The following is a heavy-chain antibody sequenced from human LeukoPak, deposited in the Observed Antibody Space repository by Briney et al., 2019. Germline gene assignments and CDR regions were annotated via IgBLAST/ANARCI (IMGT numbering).Heavy chain of an antibody. CDR2: ISYDGSDK. CDR1: GFSFSSYG. D-gene: IGHD1-26*01. CDR3: AKDLRGSPTIDY. J-gene: IGHJ4*02. V-gene: IGHV3-30*18. Sequence: RGSPRLSCAAPGFSFSSYGMHWVRQTPGKGLGWLAVISYDGSDKYYVDSVKGRFTISRDNSKNTLYLQMNSLRPDDTAVYHCAKDLRGSPTIDYWGQGTLVTVSS.